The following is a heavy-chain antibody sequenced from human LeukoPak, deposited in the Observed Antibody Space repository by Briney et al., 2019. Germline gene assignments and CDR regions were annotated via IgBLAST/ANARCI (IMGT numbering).Heavy chain of an antibody. J-gene: IGHJ4*02. CDR1: GFTFSSYS. Sequence: PGVSLRLSCAASGFTFSSYSMNWVRQAPGKGLEWVSSISSSSSYIYYADSVKGRFTISRDNAKNSLYLQMNSLRAEDTAVYYCARGKNLGYCSSTSCPTGFDYWGQGTLVTVSS. CDR3: ARGKNLGYCSSTSCPTGFDY. D-gene: IGHD2-2*01. V-gene: IGHV3-21*01. CDR2: ISSSSSYI.